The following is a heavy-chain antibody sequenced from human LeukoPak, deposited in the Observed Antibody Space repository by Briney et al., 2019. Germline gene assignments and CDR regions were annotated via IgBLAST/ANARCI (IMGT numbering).Heavy chain of an antibody. Sequence: ASVKVSCKASGFTFTSSAMQWVRQARGQRLEWIGWTVVGSGNTNYAQKFQERVTITRDMSTSTAYMELSSLRSEDTAVYYCAADLGTAMTLYWGQGTLVTVSS. V-gene: IGHV1-58*02. D-gene: IGHD5-18*01. CDR1: GFTFTSSA. J-gene: IGHJ4*02. CDR3: AADLGTAMTLY. CDR2: TVVGSGNT.